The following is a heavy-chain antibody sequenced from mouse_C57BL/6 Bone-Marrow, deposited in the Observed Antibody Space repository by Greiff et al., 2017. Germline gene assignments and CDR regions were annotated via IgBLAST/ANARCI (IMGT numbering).Heavy chain of an antibody. CDR1: GYTFTSYW. V-gene: IGHV1-7*01. Sequence: LQESGAELAKPGASVKLSCKASGYTFTSYWMPWVKQRPGQGLEWIGYINPSSGYTKYNQKFKDKATLTADKDSSTAYMQLSRLTYEDFAVYYCASWGLGTVHCYFDVWGTGTTVTVSS. CDR3: ASWGLGTVHCYFDV. J-gene: IGHJ1*03. CDR2: INPSSGYT. D-gene: IGHD1-1*01.